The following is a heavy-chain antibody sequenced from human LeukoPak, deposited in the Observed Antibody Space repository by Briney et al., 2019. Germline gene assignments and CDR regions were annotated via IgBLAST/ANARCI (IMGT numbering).Heavy chain of an antibody. CDR3: ARHLWYYGSETYYYGMDV. CDR1: GGTFSSYA. V-gene: IGHV1-69*13. D-gene: IGHD3-10*01. CDR2: IIPIFGTA. Sequence: SVKLSCKASGGTFSSYAISWVRQAPGQGLEWMGGIIPIFGTANYAQKFQGRVTITADESTSTAYMELSSLRSEDTAVYYCARHLWYYGSETYYYGMDVWGKGTTVTVSS. J-gene: IGHJ6*04.